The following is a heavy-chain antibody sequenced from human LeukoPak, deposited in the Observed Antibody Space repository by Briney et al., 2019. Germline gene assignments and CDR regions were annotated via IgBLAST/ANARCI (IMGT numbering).Heavy chain of an antibody. D-gene: IGHD4-23*01. V-gene: IGHV3-48*01. Sequence: GGSLRLSCAASGFTLSSYSMNWVRQAPGKGLEWISYINSDIYSNTIYYADTVKGRFTISRDNSKNTLYLQMNSLRAEDTAIYYCAREGPRGNSQFDYWGQGTLVTVSS. CDR1: GFTLSSYS. CDR3: AREGPRGNSQFDY. CDR2: INSDIYSNTI. J-gene: IGHJ4*02.